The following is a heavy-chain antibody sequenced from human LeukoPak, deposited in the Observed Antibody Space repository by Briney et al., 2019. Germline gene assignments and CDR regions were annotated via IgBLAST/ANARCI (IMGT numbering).Heavy chain of an antibody. CDR1: GYTFTSYD. CDR3: ARVLYSGTYFSQNYFDY. D-gene: IGHD1-26*01. Sequence: ASVKVSCKASGYTFTSYDISWVRQATGQGLEWMGRMNPNSGNTDYAQKFQGRVTMTRNTSISTAYMELSSLRSDDTAVYYCARVLYSGTYFSQNYFDYWGQGTLATVSS. V-gene: IGHV1-8*01. CDR2: MNPNSGNT. J-gene: IGHJ4*02.